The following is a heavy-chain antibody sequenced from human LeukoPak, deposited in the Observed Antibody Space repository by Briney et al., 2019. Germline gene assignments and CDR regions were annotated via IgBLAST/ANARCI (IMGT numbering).Heavy chain of an antibody. J-gene: IGHJ5*02. CDR2: INSDGSST. V-gene: IGHV3-74*01. CDR3: ARDRYCSGGSCYGGEGWFDP. D-gene: IGHD2-15*01. Sequence: GGSLRLSCAASGFTFSSYWMHWVRQAPGKGLVRVSRINSDGSSTSYADSVKGRFTISRDNAKNTLYLQMNSLRAEDTAVYYCARDRYCSGGSCYGGEGWFDPWGQGTLVTVSS. CDR1: GFTFSSYW.